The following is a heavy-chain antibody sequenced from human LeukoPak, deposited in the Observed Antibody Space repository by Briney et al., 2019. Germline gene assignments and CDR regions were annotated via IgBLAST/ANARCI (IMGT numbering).Heavy chain of an antibody. J-gene: IGHJ4*02. Sequence: GSLRLSCAASGFTFSSYSMNWVRQAPGKGLEWVSSISSSSSYIYYADSVKGRFTISRDNAKNSLYLQMNSLRAEDTAVYYCARVGMNGGGYFDYWGQGTLVTVSS. CDR3: ARVGMNGGGYFDY. CDR1: GFTFSSYS. D-gene: IGHD3-16*01. V-gene: IGHV3-21*01. CDR2: ISSSSSYI.